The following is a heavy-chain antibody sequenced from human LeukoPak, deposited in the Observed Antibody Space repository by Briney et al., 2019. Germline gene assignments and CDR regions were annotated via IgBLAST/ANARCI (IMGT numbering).Heavy chain of an antibody. CDR1: GYTFTGYY. Sequence: ASVKVSCKASGYTFTGYYMHWVRQAPGQGLEWMGRIYPNGGGTNYAQKFQGRVTMTRDTSTSTAYMELSRLRSDDTAVYYCAREVKLRFLEWPDYYYGMGVWGQGTTVTVSS. D-gene: IGHD3-3*01. CDR2: IYPNGGGT. J-gene: IGHJ6*02. CDR3: AREVKLRFLEWPDYYYGMGV. V-gene: IGHV1-2*02.